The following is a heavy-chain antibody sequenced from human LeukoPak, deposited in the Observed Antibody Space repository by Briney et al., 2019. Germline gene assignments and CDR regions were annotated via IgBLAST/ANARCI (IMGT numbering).Heavy chain of an antibody. Sequence: GGSLRLSCAASGFTFSSYAMHWVRQAPGKGLEWVAVISYDGSNKYYADSVKGRFTISRDNSKNTLYLQMNSLRAEDTAVYYCAREYSGSYSVAFDIWGQGTMVTVS. D-gene: IGHD1-26*01. CDR3: AREYSGSYSVAFDI. V-gene: IGHV3-30*04. CDR1: GFTFSSYA. CDR2: ISYDGSNK. J-gene: IGHJ3*02.